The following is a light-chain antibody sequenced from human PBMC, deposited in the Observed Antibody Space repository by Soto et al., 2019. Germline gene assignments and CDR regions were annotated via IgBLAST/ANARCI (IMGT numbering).Light chain of an antibody. CDR2: SAS. CDR1: QSISSW. V-gene: IGKV1-5*01. J-gene: IGKJ4*02. Sequence: EIQMTQYPSTLSASVGDRVTTTGRASQSISSWLAWYQQKPGKAPDLLIYSASTLQSGVPSRFSGSGSETEFSLTIRALQPEDFATYYCQQLSRYPLTFGGGTKVVI. CDR3: QQLSRYPLT.